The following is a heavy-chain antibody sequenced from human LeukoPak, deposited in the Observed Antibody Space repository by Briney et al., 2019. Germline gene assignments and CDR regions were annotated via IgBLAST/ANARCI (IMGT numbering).Heavy chain of an antibody. D-gene: IGHD1-14*01. V-gene: IGHV4-34*01. CDR3: ARITSDRAHKYGMDV. CDR1: GGSFSGYY. Sequence: SETLSLTCAVYGGSFSGYYWSWIRQPPGKGLEWIGEINHSGSTNYNPSLKSRVTISVDTSKNQFSLKLSSVTAADTAVYYCARITSDRAHKYGMDVWGQGTTVTVSS. CDR2: INHSGST. J-gene: IGHJ6*02.